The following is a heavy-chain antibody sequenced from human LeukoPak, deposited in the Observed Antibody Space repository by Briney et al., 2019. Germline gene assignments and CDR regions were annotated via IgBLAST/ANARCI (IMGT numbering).Heavy chain of an antibody. Sequence: GGSLRLSCAASGFTFSSYEMNWVRQAPGKGLEWVSYISSSGSNIYYADSAKGRFTISRDNAKNSLFLQMNSLRAEDTAVYYCARLYSSSSGRALDCWGQGTLVTVSS. CDR1: GFTFSSYE. CDR2: ISSSGSNI. D-gene: IGHD6-6*01. V-gene: IGHV3-48*03. CDR3: ARLYSSSSGRALDC. J-gene: IGHJ4*02.